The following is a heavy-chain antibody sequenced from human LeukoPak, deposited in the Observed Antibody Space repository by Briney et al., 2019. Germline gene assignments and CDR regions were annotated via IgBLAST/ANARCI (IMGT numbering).Heavy chain of an antibody. CDR3: ARGPHSSGYYGHYFDY. Sequence: GGSLRLSCAASGFNLNSYEMNWVRQAPGKGLEWVPYISGSGSTIYYADSVKGRFTISRDNAKNSLYLQMNSLRAEDTAVYYCARGPHSSGYYGHYFDYWGQRTLVTVSS. J-gene: IGHJ4*02. CDR2: ISGSGSTI. CDR1: GFNLNSYE. V-gene: IGHV3-48*03. D-gene: IGHD3-22*01.